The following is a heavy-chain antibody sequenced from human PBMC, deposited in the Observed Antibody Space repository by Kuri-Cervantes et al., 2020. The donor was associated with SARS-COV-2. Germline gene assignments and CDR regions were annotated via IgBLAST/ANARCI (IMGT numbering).Heavy chain of an antibody. V-gene: IGHV3-21*01. D-gene: IGHD6-13*01. CDR3: ARDVSSSWYRVQYYFDY. CDR2: ISSSSSYI. J-gene: IGHJ4*02. Sequence: GESLKISCAASGFTFSSYSMNWVRQAPGKGLEWVSSISSSSSYIYYADSVKGRFTISRDNAKNSLYLQMNSLRDEDTAVYYCARDVSSSWYRVQYYFDYWGQGTLVTVSS. CDR1: GFTFSSYS.